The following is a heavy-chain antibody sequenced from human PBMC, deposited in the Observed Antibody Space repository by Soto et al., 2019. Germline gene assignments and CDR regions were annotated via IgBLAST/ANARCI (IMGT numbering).Heavy chain of an antibody. CDR3: ARVPSP. CDR2: IYHSGSP. J-gene: IGHJ5*02. Sequence: QLQLQESGSGLVKPSQTLSLTCAVSGGSISSGGYSWSWIRQPPGKGLEWIGYIYHSGSPYYNPSPESXXTIAVDRSKNQFSLKLSSVTAADTAVYYCARVPSPWGQGTLVTVSS. V-gene: IGHV4-30-2*01. CDR1: GGSISSGGYS.